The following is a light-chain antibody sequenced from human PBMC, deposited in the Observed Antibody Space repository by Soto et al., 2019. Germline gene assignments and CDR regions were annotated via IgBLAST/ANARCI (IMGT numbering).Light chain of an antibody. V-gene: IGKV3D-15*01. J-gene: IGKJ1*01. Sequence: EIVMTQSPATLSVSPGEGATLSCRASQSVSSNLAWYQVRPGQAPRLLFYAVSTRATGIPARFSGSGSGTEFTLTSRSLQSEDFALYYCQQYNHSPTFGQGTKVEIK. CDR3: QQYNHSPT. CDR2: AVS. CDR1: QSVSSN.